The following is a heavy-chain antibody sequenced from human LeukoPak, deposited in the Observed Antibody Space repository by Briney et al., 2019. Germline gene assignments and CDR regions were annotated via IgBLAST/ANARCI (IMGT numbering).Heavy chain of an antibody. V-gene: IGHV4-61*01. CDR3: ARATLAAAGLYGDWFDP. J-gene: IGHJ5*02. CDR1: GGSVSSGSYY. CDR2: IYYSGST. D-gene: IGHD6-13*01. Sequence: SETLSLTCTVSGGSVSSGSYYWSWIRQPPGKGLEWIGYIYYSGSTNYNPSLKSRVTISVDTSKNQFSLKLSSVTAADTAVYYCARATLAAAGLYGDWFDPWGQGTLVTVSS.